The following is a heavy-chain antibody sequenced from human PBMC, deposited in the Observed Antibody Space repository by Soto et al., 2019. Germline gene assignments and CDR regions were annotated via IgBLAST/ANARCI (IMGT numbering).Heavy chain of an antibody. J-gene: IGHJ6*02. CDR3: AKDTLSDSRQRLSYRCMHV. CDR1: GFTFSSYG. Sequence: GGSLRLSCAASGFTFSSYGMHWVRQAPGKGLEWVAVISYDGSNKYYADSVKGRYTISRDNSKNTLYLQMNSLRVEDTAVYYCAKDTLSDSRQRLSYRCMHVRGQATTV. D-gene: IGHD6-13*01. V-gene: IGHV3-30*18. CDR2: ISYDGSNK.